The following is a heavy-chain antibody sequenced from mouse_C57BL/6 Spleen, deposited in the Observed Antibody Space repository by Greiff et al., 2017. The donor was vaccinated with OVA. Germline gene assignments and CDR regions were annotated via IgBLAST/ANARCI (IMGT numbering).Heavy chain of an antibody. D-gene: IGHD1-1*01. Sequence: EVQLQQSGAELVRPGASVKLSCTASGFNIKDYYMHWVKQRPAQGLEWIGRIDPEDGDTEYAPTSQGKATMTADTSSNTAYLQLSSLTSEDTAVYYCTKGKITTVVATDYFDVWGTGTTVTVSS. CDR3: TKGKITTVVATDYFDV. CDR1: GFNIKDYY. CDR2: IDPEDGDT. V-gene: IGHV14-1*01. J-gene: IGHJ1*03.